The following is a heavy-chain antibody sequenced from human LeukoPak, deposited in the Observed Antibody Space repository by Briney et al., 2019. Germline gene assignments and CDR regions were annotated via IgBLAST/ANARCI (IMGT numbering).Heavy chain of an antibody. J-gene: IGHJ6*03. CDR2: ISGSGDNT. D-gene: IGHD4-17*01. CDR1: GFTFSSYT. V-gene: IGHV3-23*01. CDR3: AKAASKRTDYGDYAFYYYMDV. Sequence: GGSLRLSCAASGFTFSSYTMNWVRQAPGKGLEWVSGISGSGDNTYYADSVKGRFTISRDNSKNTLYLQMNSLRAEDTAVYYCAKAASKRTDYGDYAFYYYMDVWGKGTTVTISS.